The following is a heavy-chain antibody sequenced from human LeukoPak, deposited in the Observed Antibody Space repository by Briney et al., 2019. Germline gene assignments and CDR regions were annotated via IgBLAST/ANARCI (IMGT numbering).Heavy chain of an antibody. CDR2: I. CDR1: EFTFSNYK. CDR3: ARESGYYYMDV. Sequence: GGSLRLSCAASEFTFSNYKMNWVRQAPGKGLEWVSSIVKGRFTISRDNAKNSLYLQMNSLRAEDTAVYYCARESGYYYMDVWGKGTTVTVSS. J-gene: IGHJ6*03. V-gene: IGHV3-69-1*01.